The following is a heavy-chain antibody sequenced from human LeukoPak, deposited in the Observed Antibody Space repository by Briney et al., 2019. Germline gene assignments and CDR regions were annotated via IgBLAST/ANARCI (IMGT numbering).Heavy chain of an antibody. Sequence: SETLSLTCNVSGGSISLSSYYWGWIRQPPGKGLQWFGSVYYSGTSYYNLSLKSRVTISVDTSKNQFSLRLTSVTAADTAVYYCARHESSGWYYLFRYWGQGTLVTVSS. CDR2: VYYSGTS. V-gene: IGHV4-39*01. CDR3: ARHESSGWYYLFRY. CDR1: GGSISLSSYY. J-gene: IGHJ4*02. D-gene: IGHD3-22*01.